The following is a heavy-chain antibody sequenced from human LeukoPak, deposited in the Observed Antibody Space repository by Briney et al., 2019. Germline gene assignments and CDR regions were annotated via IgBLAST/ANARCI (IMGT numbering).Heavy chain of an antibody. CDR3: AKGVSLGTVTTLGWSFYMDV. D-gene: IGHD4-17*01. CDR2: ISGSGGST. V-gene: IGHV3-23*01. Sequence: GGSLRLSCAASGFTFSSYAMSWVRQAPGKGLEWVSAISGSGGSTYYADSVKGRFTISRDNSKNTLYLQMNSLRAEDTAVYYCAKGVSLGTVTTLGWSFYMDVWGKGTTVTVSS. CDR1: GFTFSSYA. J-gene: IGHJ6*03.